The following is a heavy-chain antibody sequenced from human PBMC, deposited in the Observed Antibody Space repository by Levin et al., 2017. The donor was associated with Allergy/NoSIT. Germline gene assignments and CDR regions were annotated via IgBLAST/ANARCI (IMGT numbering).Heavy chain of an antibody. CDR1: GFSLSTGGMR. D-gene: IGHD6-13*01. CDR3: VRDKAAAGGAAFDF. V-gene: IGHV2-70*04. Sequence: QTLSLTCPFSGFSLSTGGMRVSWIRQPPGKALEWLARIDWDDDKFYTPSLKTRLTISKDTSKNQVVLTMTSMDPVDSGTYFCVRDKAAAGGAAFDFWGQGTMVTVSS. J-gene: IGHJ3*01. CDR2: IDWDDDK.